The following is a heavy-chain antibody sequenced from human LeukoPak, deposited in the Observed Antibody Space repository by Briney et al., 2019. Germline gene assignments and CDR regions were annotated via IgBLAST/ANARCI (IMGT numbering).Heavy chain of an antibody. Sequence: GGSLRLSCIASGFTFSDYYMDWVRQAPVKGLEWVARHRPKARSYTTEYAASVRGRFTISRDDSTTSLFLQMNSLRAEATAVYYCVRRYHGFDSWGQGILVTVSS. V-gene: IGHV3-72*01. CDR3: VRRYHGFDS. CDR2: HRPKARSYTT. D-gene: IGHD2-2*01. J-gene: IGHJ4*02. CDR1: GFTFSDYY.